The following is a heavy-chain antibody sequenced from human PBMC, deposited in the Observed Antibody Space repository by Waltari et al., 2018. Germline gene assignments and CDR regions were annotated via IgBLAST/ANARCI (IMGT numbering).Heavy chain of an antibody. CDR3: ARRIAAAGTVKRDWFDP. CDR1: GYSFTSYW. J-gene: IGHJ5*02. Sequence: EVQLVQSGAEVKKPGESLKISCKGSGYSFTSYWIGWVRKMPGKGLEWMGIIYPGDSDTRYSPSFQGQVTISADKSISTAYLQWSSLKASDTAMYYCARRIAAAGTVKRDWFDPWGQGTLVTVSS. D-gene: IGHD6-13*01. CDR2: IYPGDSDT. V-gene: IGHV5-51*03.